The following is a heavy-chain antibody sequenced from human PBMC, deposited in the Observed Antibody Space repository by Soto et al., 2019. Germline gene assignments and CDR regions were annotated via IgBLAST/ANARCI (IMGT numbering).Heavy chain of an antibody. J-gene: IGHJ4*02. V-gene: IGHV3-30*18. Sequence: QVQLAESGGGVVQPGRSLRLSCAASGFTFSSYGMHWVRQAPGKGLEWVAVISYDGSNKYYADSVKGRFTISRDNSKNTLYLQMNSLRAEDTAVYYCAKDMVAVVVVAALNYWGQGTLVTVSS. D-gene: IGHD2-15*01. CDR2: ISYDGSNK. CDR3: AKDMVAVVVVAALNY. CDR1: GFTFSSYG.